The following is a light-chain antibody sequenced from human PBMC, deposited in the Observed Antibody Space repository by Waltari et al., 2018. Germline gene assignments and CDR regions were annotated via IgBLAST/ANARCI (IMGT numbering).Light chain of an antibody. Sequence: IVMTQSPDSLAVSLGGPPTTNCNASQTVLYSSNNKNYLAWYQQKLGRPPKLLIYWASTRASGVPDRFTGSGSGTDFTLTISNLQAEDVAVYYCQEYYTFYTFGQGTKLEIK. CDR3: QEYYTFYT. J-gene: IGKJ2*01. CDR1: QTVLYSSNNKNY. V-gene: IGKV4-1*01. CDR2: WAS.